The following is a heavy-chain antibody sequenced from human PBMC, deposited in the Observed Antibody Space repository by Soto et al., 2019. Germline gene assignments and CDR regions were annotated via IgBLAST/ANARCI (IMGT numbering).Heavy chain of an antibody. D-gene: IGHD3-10*01. Sequence: SETLSLTCAVYGGPFSGFFWSWIRQPPGRGLEWIGEINHSGNTNYNPSLKSRVTISEDTSKNQVSLKLSSVTAADTAVYFCARINKFYYGSGSYLGNFYGMDVWGQGTTVTVSS. CDR3: ARINKFYYGSGSYLGNFYGMDV. CDR1: GGPFSGFF. V-gene: IGHV4-34*01. CDR2: INHSGNT. J-gene: IGHJ6*02.